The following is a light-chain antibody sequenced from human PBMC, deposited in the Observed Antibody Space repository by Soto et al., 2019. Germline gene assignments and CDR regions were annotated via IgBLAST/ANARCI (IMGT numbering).Light chain of an antibody. CDR2: GAS. Sequence: VLTQSPGTLSVSPGERVTLSCRASQTVKSNYLAWYQQKPGQPPRLLIYGASRRATGIPDRFSGSGSGTDFTLTITRLGPEDFAVYYCQQYGTSPTWTFVQGTKVDI. J-gene: IGKJ1*01. CDR1: QTVKSNY. CDR3: QQYGTSPTWT. V-gene: IGKV3-20*01.